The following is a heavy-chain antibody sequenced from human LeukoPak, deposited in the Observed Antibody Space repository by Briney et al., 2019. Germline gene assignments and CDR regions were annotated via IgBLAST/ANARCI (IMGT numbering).Heavy chain of an antibody. Sequence: SETLSLTCTVSGGSISSGDYYWSWIRQPPGKGLEWIGEINHSGSTNYNPSLKSRVTISVDTSKNQFSLKLSSVTAADTAVYYCARGTYYDILTGYSGVGYYGMDVWGQGTTVTVSS. V-gene: IGHV4-39*07. CDR2: INHSGST. CDR3: ARGTYYDILTGYSGVGYYGMDV. J-gene: IGHJ6*02. CDR1: GGSISSGDYY. D-gene: IGHD3-9*01.